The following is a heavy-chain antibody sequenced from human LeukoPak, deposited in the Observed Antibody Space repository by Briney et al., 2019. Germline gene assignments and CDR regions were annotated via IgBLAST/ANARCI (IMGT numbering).Heavy chain of an antibody. CDR1: GGSISSSNYF. V-gene: IGHV4-39*01. CDR2: IYYTGIP. CDR3: ARHWSEALYPYYMDV. Sequence: SETLSLTCTVSGGSISSSNYFWVWIRQPPGEGLEWIGNIYYTGIPYYNPSLESRVTISVDASKNQFSLNLNSVTAADTAEYYCARHWSEALYPYYMDVWGKGTTVTVSS. D-gene: IGHD3-3*01. J-gene: IGHJ6*03.